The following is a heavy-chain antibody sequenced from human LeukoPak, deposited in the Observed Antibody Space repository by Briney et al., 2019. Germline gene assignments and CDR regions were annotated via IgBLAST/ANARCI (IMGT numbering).Heavy chain of an antibody. D-gene: IGHD2-21*01. V-gene: IGHV3-23*01. Sequence: GGSLRLSCVGSGFTFRSHAMSWVRQAPEKGLEFVSGIYENGGTTYYADSVKGRFSICRDNSKNTLYLQMDSLRGEDTAVYYCAKDFRIGYSAHFDYWGQGALVTVSS. CDR1: GFTFRSHA. J-gene: IGHJ4*02. CDR2: IYENGGTT. CDR3: AKDFRIGYSAHFDY.